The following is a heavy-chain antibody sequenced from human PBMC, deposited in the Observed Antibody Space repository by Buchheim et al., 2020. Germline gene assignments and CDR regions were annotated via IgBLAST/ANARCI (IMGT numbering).Heavy chain of an antibody. J-gene: IGHJ6*01. CDR1: GFTFSSYA. CDR3: AKGGYSYRTYYYYYGMVV. D-gene: IGHD5-18*01. Sequence: EVQLLESGGGLVQPGGSLRLSCAASGFTFSSYAMSWVRQAPGKGLEWVSAISGSGGSTYYADSVKGRFTISRDNSKNTLYLQMNSLRAEDTAVYYCAKGGYSYRTYYYYYGMVVWGQGTT. CDR2: ISGSGGST. V-gene: IGHV3-23*01.